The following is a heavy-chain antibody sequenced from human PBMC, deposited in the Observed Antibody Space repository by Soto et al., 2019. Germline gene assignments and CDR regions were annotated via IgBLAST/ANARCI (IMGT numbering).Heavy chain of an antibody. CDR3: SLDRYYYNGRGAFDI. V-gene: IGHV3-48*01. CDR1: GFTFSSYS. Sequence: EVQLVESGGGLVQPGGSLRLSCAASGFTFSSYSMNWVRQAPGKGLEWVSYISSSSNTIYADSVKGRFTISRDNAKNPLYLQMNSLRAEDTDVYYCSLDRYYYNGRGAFDIWGQGTMVTVSS. J-gene: IGHJ3*02. D-gene: IGHD3-10*01. CDR2: ISSSSNTI.